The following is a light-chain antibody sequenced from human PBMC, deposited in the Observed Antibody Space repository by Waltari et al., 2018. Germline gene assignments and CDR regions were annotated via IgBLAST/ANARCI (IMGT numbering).Light chain of an antibody. V-gene: IGKV1-5*01. CDR1: RSIGRK. J-gene: IGKJ1*01. CDR3: QHYYTSSWT. Sequence: IQMTQSPSTLSASVGDRVTITCRASRSIGRKLAWYRQKPGKAPNLLIYDGYSFESGVPSRFTGSGSGTEFTLTISNLQPDDFATYYCQHYYTSSWTFGQGTKVEIK. CDR2: DGY.